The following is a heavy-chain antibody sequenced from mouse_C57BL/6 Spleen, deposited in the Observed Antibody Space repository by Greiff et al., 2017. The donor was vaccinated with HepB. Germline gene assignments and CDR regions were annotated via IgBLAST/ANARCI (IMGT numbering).Heavy chain of an antibody. V-gene: IGHV5-16*01. Sequence: EVQVVESEGGLVQPGSSMKLSCTASGFTFSDYYMAWVRQVPEKGLEWVANINYDGSSTYYLDSLKSRFIISRDNAKNILYLQMSSLKSEDTATYYCAREDYGYGFAYWGQGTLVTVSA. CDR3: AREDYGYGFAY. J-gene: IGHJ3*01. CDR1: GFTFSDYY. CDR2: INYDGSST. D-gene: IGHD2-2*01.